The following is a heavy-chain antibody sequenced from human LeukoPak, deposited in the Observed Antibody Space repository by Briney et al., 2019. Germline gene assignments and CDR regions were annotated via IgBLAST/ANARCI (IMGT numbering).Heavy chain of an antibody. J-gene: IGHJ4*02. CDR1: GFTFAEYT. CDR3: VKDLVAASENVRGWYPMDY. D-gene: IGHD6-19*01. CDR2: ISWNGARI. V-gene: IGHV3-43*01. Sequence: PGGSLRLSCAASGFTFAEYTMHWVRQAPGKGLEGVSLISWNGARIHYGDSVKGRFTISRDNSKNSLYLQMNSLRTEDTALYYCVKDLVAASENVRGWYPMDYWGQGTLVTVSS.